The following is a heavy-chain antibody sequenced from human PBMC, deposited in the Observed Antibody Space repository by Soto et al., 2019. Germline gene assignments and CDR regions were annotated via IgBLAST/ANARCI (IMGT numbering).Heavy chain of an antibody. J-gene: IGHJ3*02. CDR2: ISYDGSNK. Sequence: PGGSLRLSCAASGFTFSSYAMHWVRQAPGKGLEWVAVISYDGSNKYYADSVKGRFTISRDNSKNTLYLQMNSLRAEDTAVYYSARVLYSERSAFDIWGQGTMVTVSS. CDR1: GFTFSSYA. V-gene: IGHV3-30-3*01. CDR3: ARVLYSERSAFDI. D-gene: IGHD6-13*01.